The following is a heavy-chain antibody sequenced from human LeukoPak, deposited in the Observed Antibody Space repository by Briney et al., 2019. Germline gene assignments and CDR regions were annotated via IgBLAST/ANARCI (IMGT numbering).Heavy chain of an antibody. V-gene: IGHV4-34*01. CDR3: ARGSGRSSLYYFDY. J-gene: IGHJ4*02. D-gene: IGHD6-6*01. Sequence: PSETLSLTCAVYGGSFSGYYWSWIRQPPGKGLEWIGEINHSGSTNYNPSLKSRVTISVDTSKNQLSLKLSSVTAADTAVYYCARGSGRSSLYYFDYWGQGTLVTVSS. CDR2: INHSGST. CDR1: GGSFSGYY.